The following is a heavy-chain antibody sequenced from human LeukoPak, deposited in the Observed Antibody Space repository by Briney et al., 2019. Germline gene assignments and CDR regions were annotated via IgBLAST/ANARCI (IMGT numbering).Heavy chain of an antibody. CDR1: GYTFTAYY. Sequence: GASVKVSCKASGYTFTAYYVHWVRQAPGQGLEWMGWINPNSRGTKYAQKFQGRVTMTRDTSISTAYMELSRLRSDDTAVYYCARLYYYGSGSYYDDYWGQGTLVTVSS. CDR2: INPNSRGT. V-gene: IGHV1-2*02. CDR3: ARLYYYGSGSYYDDY. D-gene: IGHD3-10*01. J-gene: IGHJ4*02.